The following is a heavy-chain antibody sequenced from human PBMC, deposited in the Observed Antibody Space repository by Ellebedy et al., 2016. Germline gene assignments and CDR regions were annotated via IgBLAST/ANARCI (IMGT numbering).Heavy chain of an antibody. D-gene: IGHD1-1*01. J-gene: IGHJ6*04. Sequence: GESLKISCSASDFTFAAAWMNWVRQAPGKGLEWVASIKEDGSNKHYVDSVKGRFTISRDNAKNSLYLQMNGLRVEDTAVYYCASRAMAVAGTDPPRDYYYGMDVWGKGTTVTVSS. CDR1: DFTFAAAW. CDR2: IKEDGSNK. CDR3: ASRAMAVAGTDPPRDYYYGMDV. V-gene: IGHV3-7*01.